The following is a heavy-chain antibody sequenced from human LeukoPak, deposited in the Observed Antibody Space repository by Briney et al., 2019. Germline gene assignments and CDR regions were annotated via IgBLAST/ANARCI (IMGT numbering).Heavy chain of an antibody. Sequence: PGGSLRLSCAASGFTFSSYAMHWVRQAPGKGLEWVAVISYDGSNKYYADSVKGRFTTSRDNSKNTLYLQMNSLRAEDTAVYYCARDPYSYGYVNYWGQGTLVTVSS. CDR1: GFTFSSYA. CDR3: ARDPYSYGYVNY. CDR2: ISYDGSNK. V-gene: IGHV3-30*04. J-gene: IGHJ4*02. D-gene: IGHD5-18*01.